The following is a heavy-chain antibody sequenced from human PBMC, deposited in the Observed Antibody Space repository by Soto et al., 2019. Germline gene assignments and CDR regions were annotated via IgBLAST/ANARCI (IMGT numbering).Heavy chain of an antibody. CDR2: IYSGGYT. CDR1: GFTVSNNY. V-gene: IGHV3-53*01. J-gene: IGHJ4*02. CDR3: AAERGGGGY. D-gene: IGHD3-10*01. Sequence: EVQLVESGGGLIQPGGSLRLSCAVSGFTVSNNYMSWVRQAPGKGLEGVSVIYSGGYTAYGDSVKGRFTISRDNSKNTQILQRNSLGADDAALYYGAAERGGGGYWGQGTLVTVSS.